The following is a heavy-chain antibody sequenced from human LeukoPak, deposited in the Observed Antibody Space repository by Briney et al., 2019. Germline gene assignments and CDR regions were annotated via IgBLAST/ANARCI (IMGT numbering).Heavy chain of an antibody. J-gene: IGHJ4*02. CDR1: GYSISSGYY. Sequence: SETLSLTCAVSGYSISSGYYWGWIRQPPGKGLEWIGSIYHSGSTYYNPSLKSRVTISVDTSKNQFSLKLSSVTAADTAVYYCARQDVVVLNHFDYWGQGTLVTVSS. CDR3: ARQDVVVLNHFDY. V-gene: IGHV4-38-2*01. D-gene: IGHD2-15*01. CDR2: IYHSGST.